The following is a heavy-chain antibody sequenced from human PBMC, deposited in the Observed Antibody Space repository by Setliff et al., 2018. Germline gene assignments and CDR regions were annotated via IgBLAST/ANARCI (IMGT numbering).Heavy chain of an antibody. CDR3: ARGRINVVDLDY. J-gene: IGHJ4*02. Sequence: SETLSLTCAVYGGSFSGYYWSWIRQPPGKGLEWIGEINHSGSTNYNPSLKSRVTISVDTSKNQFSLKLSSVTAADTAVYYCARGRINVVDLDYWGQGTLVTVSS. CDR2: INHSGST. CDR1: GGSFSGYY. D-gene: IGHD2-2*01. V-gene: IGHV4-34*01.